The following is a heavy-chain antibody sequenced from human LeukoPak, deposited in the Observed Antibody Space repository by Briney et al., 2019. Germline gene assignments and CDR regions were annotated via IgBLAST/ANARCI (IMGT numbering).Heavy chain of an antibody. D-gene: IGHD1-1*01. CDR3: ARVGDWNDLVY. V-gene: IGHV4-59*01. J-gene: IGHJ4*02. CDR2: IYYSGST. Sequence: SETPSLTCTVSGGSINSYYWSWIRQPPGKGLGWIGYIYYSGSTNYNPSLKSRVTILVDTSKNQFSLKLSSVTAADTAVYYCARVGDWNDLVYWGQGILVTVSS. CDR1: GGSINSYY.